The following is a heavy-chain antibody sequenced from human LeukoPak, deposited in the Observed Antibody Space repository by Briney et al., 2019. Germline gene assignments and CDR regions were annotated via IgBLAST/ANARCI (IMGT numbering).Heavy chain of an antibody. CDR3: ARGGHYDFWSGYYTGQNYYYYYMDV. D-gene: IGHD3-3*01. CDR2: INHSGST. V-gene: IGHV4-34*01. J-gene: IGHJ6*03. Sequence: SETLSLTCAVYGGSFSDYHWSWIRQPPGKGLEWIGEINHSGSTYYNPSLKSRVTISVDTSKNQFSLKLSSVTAADTAVYYCARGGHYDFWSGYYTGQNYYYYYMDVWGKGTTVTVSS. CDR1: GGSFSDYH.